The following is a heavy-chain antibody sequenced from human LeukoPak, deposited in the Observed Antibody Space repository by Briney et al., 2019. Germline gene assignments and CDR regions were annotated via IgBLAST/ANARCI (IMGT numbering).Heavy chain of an antibody. D-gene: IGHD6-19*01. V-gene: IGHV6-1*01. J-gene: IGHJ4*02. CDR1: GDSVSSNSAA. Sequence: SQTLSLTCAISGDSVSSNSAAWNWIRQSPSRGLEWLGRTYYGSKWYNDYAVSVKSRITIDPDTSKNQFSLQLNSVTHEDTAVYYCARGIAVAGTSFDYWGQGTLVTVSS. CDR2: TYYGSKWYN. CDR3: ARGIAVAGTSFDY.